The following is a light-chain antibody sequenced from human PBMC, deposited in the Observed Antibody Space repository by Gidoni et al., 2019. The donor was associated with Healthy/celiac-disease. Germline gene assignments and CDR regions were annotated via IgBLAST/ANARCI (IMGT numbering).Light chain of an antibody. V-gene: IGKV1-39*01. J-gene: IGKJ1*01. CDR1: QSLSSY. CDR3: RQSYSTPWT. CDR2: AAS. Sequence: DIQMTQSPSSLSASVGDRVTITCRASQSLSSYLKWYQQKPGKAPKLLISAASSLQSGGPSRCSGSGSGTAFTLTIISLQPEDFATYYCRQSYSTPWTFGQGTKVEIK.